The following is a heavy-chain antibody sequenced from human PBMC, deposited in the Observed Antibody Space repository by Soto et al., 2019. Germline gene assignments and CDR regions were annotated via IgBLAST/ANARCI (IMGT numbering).Heavy chain of an antibody. CDR1: GGSVSSDDYS. Sequence: QVQLQESGPGLVKPSQTLSVTCTVSGGSVSSDDYSWSWIRQHPGKGLEWIGYIRDSGSTYYNPSLEGRDTISVDTSQNQFSLRLRSVTAADTAVYYCARAMANYFDYWGQGTLVTASS. CDR3: ARAMANYFDY. CDR2: IRDSGST. J-gene: IGHJ4*02. V-gene: IGHV4-31*03. D-gene: IGHD2-8*01.